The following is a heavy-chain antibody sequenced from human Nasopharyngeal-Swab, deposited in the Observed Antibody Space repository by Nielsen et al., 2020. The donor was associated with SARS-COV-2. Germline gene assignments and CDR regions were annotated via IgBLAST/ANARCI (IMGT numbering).Heavy chain of an antibody. CDR3: ARDTPEDTTLVTAYYYYMDV. D-gene: IGHD5-18*01. CDR2: TIPILGLA. J-gene: IGHJ6*03. V-gene: IGHV1-69*04. CDR1: GGTFSNYA. Sequence: SVKVSCKASGGTFSNYAISWVRQATGQGLEWMGRTIPILGLANYAQKFLGRVTITADKSTNTAYMELSSLRSEDTAVYYCARDTPEDTTLVTAYYYYMDVWGKGTTVTVSS.